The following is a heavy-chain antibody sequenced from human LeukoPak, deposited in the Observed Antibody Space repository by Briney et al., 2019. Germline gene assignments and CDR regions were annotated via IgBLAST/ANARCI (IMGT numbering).Heavy chain of an antibody. D-gene: IGHD3-16*01. CDR3: ARGRSQLGRGAFDI. CDR1: GYTFTGYY. Sequence: ASVKVSCKASGYTFTGYYMHWVRQAPGKGREWMGWINPNSGGTNYAQKFQGRVTITSDTSISTAYMELSRLRSDDTAVYYCARGRSQLGRGAFDIWGQRTMVTVSS. CDR2: INPNSGGT. V-gene: IGHV1-2*02. J-gene: IGHJ3*02.